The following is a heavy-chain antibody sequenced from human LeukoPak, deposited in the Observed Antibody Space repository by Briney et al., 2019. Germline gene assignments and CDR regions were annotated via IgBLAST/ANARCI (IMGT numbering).Heavy chain of an antibody. Sequence: SVKVSCKASGYTFTSYGISWVRQAPGQGLEWMGGIIPIFGTANYAQKFQGRVTITTDESTSTAYMELSSLRSEDTAVYYCARVIVDTYYFDYWGQGTLVTVSS. J-gene: IGHJ4*02. V-gene: IGHV1-69*05. CDR3: ARVIVDTYYFDY. D-gene: IGHD1-26*01. CDR1: GYTFTSYG. CDR2: IIPIFGTA.